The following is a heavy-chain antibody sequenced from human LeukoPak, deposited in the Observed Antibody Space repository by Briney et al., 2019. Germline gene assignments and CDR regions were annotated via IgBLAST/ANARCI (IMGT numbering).Heavy chain of an antibody. D-gene: IGHD3-3*01. CDR2: IYSSGST. CDR3: ARDLGFWSGPDY. Sequence: KPSETLSLTCTVSGGSISGYYWSWIRQPAGKGLQWIGRIYSSGSTNYNPSLKSRVTMSVDTSKNQFSLRLSSVTAADTAVYYCARDLGFWSGPDYWGQGTLVTVSS. CDR1: GGSISGYY. J-gene: IGHJ4*02. V-gene: IGHV4-4*07.